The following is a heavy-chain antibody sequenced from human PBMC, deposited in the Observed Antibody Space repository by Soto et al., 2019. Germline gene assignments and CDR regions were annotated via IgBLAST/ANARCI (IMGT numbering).Heavy chain of an antibody. Sequence: QVQLVESGGGVVQPGRSLRLSCAASGFTFSGYGMHWVRQAPGKGLEWVAVISNAGSNKYYVDSVKGRFTISRDNSKNTRDLQMDRLRAEDTAVYYCAKDRVSEHSSGWPQGHWGQGTLVTVSS. D-gene: IGHD6-19*01. CDR2: ISNAGSNK. V-gene: IGHV3-30*18. J-gene: IGHJ4*02. CDR1: GFTFSGYG. CDR3: AKDRVSEHSSGWPQGH.